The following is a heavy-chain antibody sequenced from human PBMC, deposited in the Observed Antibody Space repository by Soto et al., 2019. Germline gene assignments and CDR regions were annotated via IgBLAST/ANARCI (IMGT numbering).Heavy chain of an antibody. CDR3: AREGGDTCNGVNCYDYAMEV. CDR2: IYSDGRT. J-gene: IGHJ6*02. V-gene: IGHV3-53*01. CDR1: GFSVSSNY. Sequence: GGSLRISCAASGFSVSSNYMSWVRQAPGKGLEWVSIIYSDGRTYYADSVKGRFTISRDASKNTLFLQINSLRAEDTAVYYCAREGGDTCNGVNCYDYAMEVWGQGTTVTFSS. D-gene: IGHD2-2*01.